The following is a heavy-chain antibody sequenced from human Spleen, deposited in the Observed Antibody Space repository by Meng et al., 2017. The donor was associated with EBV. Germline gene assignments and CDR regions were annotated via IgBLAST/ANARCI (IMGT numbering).Heavy chain of an antibody. V-gene: IGHV1-18*01. CDR1: GYTFTSYG. CDR3: ARAAATVDF. D-gene: IGHD4-17*01. Sequence: QVQLVQSGAEVKKPGASVKVSCKASGYTFTSYGISWVRQAPGQGLEWMGWISPHNDDTNYAQNLQGRLTMTKDTSTSTAYMELRSLRSDDTAVYYCARAAATVDFWGQGTLVTVSS. CDR2: ISPHNDDT. J-gene: IGHJ4*02.